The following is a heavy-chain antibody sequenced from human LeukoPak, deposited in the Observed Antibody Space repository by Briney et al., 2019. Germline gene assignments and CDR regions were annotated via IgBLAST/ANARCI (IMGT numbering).Heavy chain of an antibody. CDR1: GFTFSSDW. CDR2: IRQDGSET. CDR3: AKGAYDYIEIAYFDY. J-gene: IGHJ4*02. V-gene: IGHV3-7*01. Sequence: GGSLRLPCEASGFTFSSDWMTWVRQAPGKGLEWVANIRQDGSETYYLDSVKGRFTISRDNAKNSLSLQMNSLRPEDTAVYYCAKGAYDYIEIAYFDYWGQGSLVTVSS. D-gene: IGHD5-12*01.